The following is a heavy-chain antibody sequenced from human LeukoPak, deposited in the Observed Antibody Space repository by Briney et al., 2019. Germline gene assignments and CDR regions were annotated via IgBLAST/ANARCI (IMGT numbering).Heavy chain of an antibody. J-gene: IGHJ4*02. CDR3: ARGVGTSAHFDY. D-gene: IGHD1-26*01. CDR1: GSTFNSYW. CDR2: IDSDGTDT. V-gene: IGHV3-74*01. Sequence: GGSLRLSCAVFGSTFNSYWMHWVRQAPGAGLVWVSRIDSDGTDTTYADSVKGRFTISRDNAKNTLYLQMNSLRPEDTAVYYCARGVGTSAHFDYWGQGTLVTVSS.